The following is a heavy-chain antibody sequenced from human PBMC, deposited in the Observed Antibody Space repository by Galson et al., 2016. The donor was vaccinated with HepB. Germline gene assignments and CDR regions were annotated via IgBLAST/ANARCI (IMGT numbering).Heavy chain of an antibody. CDR2: DSMDGRRK. V-gene: IGHV3-30*18. CDR3: AKRHEYCPPVGCSVDY. Sequence: SLRLSCAGSGFLFRSYGMHWVRQAPGKGLEWVAADSMDGRRKFYSDSVKGRFTISRDNSNNMLFLQMDSLRPDETAVYYCAKRHEYCPPVGCSVDYWGQGTLVSVSS. CDR1: GFLFRSYG. J-gene: IGHJ4*02. D-gene: IGHD2/OR15-2a*01.